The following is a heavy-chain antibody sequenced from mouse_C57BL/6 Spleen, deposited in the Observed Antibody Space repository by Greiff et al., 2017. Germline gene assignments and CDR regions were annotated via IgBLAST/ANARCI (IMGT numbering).Heavy chain of an antibody. J-gene: IGHJ2*01. V-gene: IGHV1-54*01. CDR3: ARGGDYFDY. CDR2: INPGSGGT. Sequence: VQVVESGAELVRPGTSVKVSCKASGYAFTNFLIEWVKQRPGQGLEWIGVINPGSGGTNYNEKFKGKATRTADKSSSTAYMQLSSLTSEDSAVYFCARGGDYFDYWGQGTTLTVSS. CDR1: GYAFTNFL.